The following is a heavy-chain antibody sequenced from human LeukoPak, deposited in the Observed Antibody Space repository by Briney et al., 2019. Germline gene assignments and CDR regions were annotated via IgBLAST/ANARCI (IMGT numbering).Heavy chain of an antibody. CDR2: INHSGST. J-gene: IGHJ6*03. V-gene: IGHV4-39*07. CDR1: GDSINSANHY. CDR3: ARGGSGYYYYYYYYMDV. Sequence: SETLSLTCTVSGDSINSANHYWGWIRQSPGKGLEWIGEINHSGSTNYNPSLKSRVTISVGTPKNQFSLKLSSVTAADTAVYYCARGGSGYYYYYYYYMDVWGKGTTVTVSS. D-gene: IGHD3-22*01.